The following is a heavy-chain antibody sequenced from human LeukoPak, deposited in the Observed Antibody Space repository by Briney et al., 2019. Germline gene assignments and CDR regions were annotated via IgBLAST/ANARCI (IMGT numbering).Heavy chain of an antibody. V-gene: IGHV1-18*01. CDR1: GYTFTSYG. J-gene: IGHJ4*02. D-gene: IGHD6-13*01. CDR2: ISAYNGNT. Sequence: ASVKVSCKASGYTFTSYGISWVRQAPGQGLEWMGWISAYNGNTNYAQKLQGRVTMTTDTSTSTAYMELRSLRPDDTAVYYCARDASSSWYYYFDYWGQGTLVTVSS. CDR3: ARDASSSWYYYFDY.